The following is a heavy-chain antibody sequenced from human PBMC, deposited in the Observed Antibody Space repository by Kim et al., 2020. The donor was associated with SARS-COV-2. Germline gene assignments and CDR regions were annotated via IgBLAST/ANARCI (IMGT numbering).Heavy chain of an antibody. CDR3: VRPFSSSSGWFDP. Sequence: GGSLRLSCAASGFTFSTYWMHWVRQAPGKGLVWVSRINPDGSSTTYADSVKGRFTISRDNAENTLYLQMNSLRVEDTAVYYCVRPFSSSSGWFDPWGQG. D-gene: IGHD6-6*01. J-gene: IGHJ5*02. CDR2: INPDGSST. CDR1: GFTFSTYW. V-gene: IGHV3-74*01.